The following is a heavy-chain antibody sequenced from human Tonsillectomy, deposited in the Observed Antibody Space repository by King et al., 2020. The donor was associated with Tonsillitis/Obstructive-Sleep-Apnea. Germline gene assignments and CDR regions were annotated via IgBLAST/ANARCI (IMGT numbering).Heavy chain of an antibody. CDR3: AVDGVIAGGYYSYYYMDV. Sequence: QLVQSGAEVKKPGSAVKVSCTASGAIFTSYAISWVRQAPGQGLEWMGRIIPILGRAYYAQKFQGRMTITADRSTSTAYMDLSSLRSEDTAVYYCAVDGVIAGGYYSYYYMDVWAKGPRSPSP. J-gene: IGHJ6*03. V-gene: IGHV1-69*09. CDR1: GAIFTSYA. CDR2: IIPILGRA. D-gene: IGHD3-10*01.